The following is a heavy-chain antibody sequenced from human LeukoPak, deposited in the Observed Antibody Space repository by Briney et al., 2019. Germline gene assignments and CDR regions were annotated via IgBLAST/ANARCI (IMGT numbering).Heavy chain of an antibody. CDR1: GGSISSSSYY. CDR3: ANVIAVAGIVVDY. J-gene: IGHJ4*01. Sequence: SETLSLTCTVSGGSISSSSYYWGWIRQPPGKGLEWIGSIYYSGSTYYNPSLKSRVTISVDTSKNQFSLKLSSVTAADTAVYYCANVIAVAGIVVDYWGQGTLVTVSS. D-gene: IGHD6-19*01. V-gene: IGHV4-39*01. CDR2: IYYSGST.